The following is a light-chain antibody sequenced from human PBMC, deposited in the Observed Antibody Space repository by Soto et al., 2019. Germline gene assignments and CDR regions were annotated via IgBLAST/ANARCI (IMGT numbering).Light chain of an antibody. V-gene: IGLV1-51*02. J-gene: IGLJ1*01. CDR2: ENN. Sequence: QAVVTQPPSVSAAPGQKVTISCSGSSSNIGNNYVSWYQQLPGTAPKLLIYENNKRPSGIPDQFSGSKSGTSATLGITGLLTGDEADYYCGTWDNSLSVYVFGTGTKLTVL. CDR3: GTWDNSLSVYV. CDR1: SSNIGNNY.